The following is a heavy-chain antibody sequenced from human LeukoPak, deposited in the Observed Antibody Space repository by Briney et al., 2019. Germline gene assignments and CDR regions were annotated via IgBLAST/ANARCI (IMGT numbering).Heavy chain of an antibody. V-gene: IGHV3-49*04. CDR1: GFTFGDYA. J-gene: IGHJ3*02. CDR2: VRSKAYGGTT. D-gene: IGHD1-26*01. Sequence: GGSLRLSCTASGFTFGDYAMSWVRQAPGKGLEWVGFVRSKAYGGTTEYAASVKGRFTISRDDSKSIAYLQMNSLKTEDTAVYYCTRDPRGSYGPDAFDIWGQGTMVTVSS. CDR3: TRDPRGSYGPDAFDI.